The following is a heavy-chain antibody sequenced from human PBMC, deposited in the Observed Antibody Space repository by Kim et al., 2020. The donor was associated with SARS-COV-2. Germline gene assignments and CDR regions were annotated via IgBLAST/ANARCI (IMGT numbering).Heavy chain of an antibody. D-gene: IGHD7-27*01. V-gene: IGHV3-43*01. Sequence: YADPGKDRVTPSRDNSKNSLYLHMNSLRTEDPALYYCAKASLGLYYFDYWGQGTLVTVSS. CDR3: AKASLGLYYFDY. J-gene: IGHJ4*02.